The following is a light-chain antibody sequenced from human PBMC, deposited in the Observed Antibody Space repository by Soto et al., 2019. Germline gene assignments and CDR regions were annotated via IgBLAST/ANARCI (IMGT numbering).Light chain of an antibody. Sequence: QLVLTQPASVSGSPGQSITISCTGTSSDVGGYNYVSWYQQHPGKAPKLMIYNVYDRPSGISHRFSGSKSGNTASLTISGLQAEDEADYYCNSYTSTSTLVFGGGTKLTVL. CDR2: NVY. CDR1: SSDVGGYNY. CDR3: NSYTSTSTLV. V-gene: IGLV2-14*03. J-gene: IGLJ2*01.